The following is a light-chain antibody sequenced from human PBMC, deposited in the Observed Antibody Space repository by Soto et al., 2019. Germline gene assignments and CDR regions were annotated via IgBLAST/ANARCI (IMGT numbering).Light chain of an antibody. J-gene: IGLJ3*02. CDR2: SNN. CDR3: ATWDDSLSGRV. CDR1: SSNIGSNY. Sequence: QSVLTQPPSASGTPGQRVTLSCSGSSSNIGSNYVYWYQQVPGTAPKLLIYSNNQRPSGVPDRFSGAKSGTSASLAISGLRSEDEADYYCATWDDSLSGRVFGGGTKLTVL. V-gene: IGLV1-47*02.